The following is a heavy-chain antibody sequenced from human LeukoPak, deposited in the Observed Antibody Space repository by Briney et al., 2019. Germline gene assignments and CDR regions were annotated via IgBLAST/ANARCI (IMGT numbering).Heavy chain of an antibody. CDR2: IRSKHYGGAI. Sequence: GGSLRLSCTASGFTFGDYAMSWFRQAPGKGVEWVGFIRSKHYGGAIEYAASVRGRFTISRDDSKSIAYPRMNSLKTEDTAVYYCARDQWGGDPHGYYYYYMDVWGKGTTVTVSS. CDR3: ARDQWGGDPHGYYYYYMDV. D-gene: IGHD4-17*01. J-gene: IGHJ6*03. V-gene: IGHV3-49*03. CDR1: GFTFGDYA.